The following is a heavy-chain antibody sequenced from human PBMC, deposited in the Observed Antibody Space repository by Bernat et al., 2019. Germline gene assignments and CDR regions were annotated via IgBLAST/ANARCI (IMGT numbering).Heavy chain of an antibody. CDR3: ARRARGYSGYDWAVRWYFDL. D-gene: IGHD5-12*01. Sequence: QVQLQESGPGLVKPSETLSLTCTVSGGSISSYYWSWIRQPPGKGLEWIGYIYYSGSTNYNPSLKSRVTISVDTSKNQFSLKLSSVTAADTAVYYCARRARGYSGYDWAVRWYFDLWGRGTLVTVSS. J-gene: IGHJ2*01. CDR2: IYYSGST. V-gene: IGHV4-59*08. CDR1: GGSISSYY.